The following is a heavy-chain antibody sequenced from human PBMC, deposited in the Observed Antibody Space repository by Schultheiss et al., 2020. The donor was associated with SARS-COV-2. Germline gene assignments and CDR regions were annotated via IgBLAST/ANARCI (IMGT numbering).Heavy chain of an antibody. CDR3: AMGAANDAFDI. Sequence: GGSLRLSCAASGFTFDDYAMHWVRQAPGKGLEWVSAISGSGGSTYYADSVKGRFTISRDNAKNSLYLQMNSLRAEDTAVYYCAMGAANDAFDIWGQGTMVTVSS. D-gene: IGHD1-26*01. J-gene: IGHJ3*02. CDR1: GFTFDDYA. V-gene: IGHV3-23*01. CDR2: ISGSGGST.